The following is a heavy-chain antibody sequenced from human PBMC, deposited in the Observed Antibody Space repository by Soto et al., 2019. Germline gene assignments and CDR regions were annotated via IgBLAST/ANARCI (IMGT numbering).Heavy chain of an antibody. CDR3: AATPRY. CDR2: IYSSGST. CDR1: GVSFGCYY. D-gene: IGHD1-26*01. J-gene: IGHJ4*02. V-gene: IGHV4-59*01. Sequence: SETLSLSCTVSGVSFGCYYWRWIRQPPGKGLEWIGYIYSSGSTNYNPSLKGRVTMSLDTSKNQVSLNVTSVTAADTAVYYCAATPRYWGQGRLVTVS.